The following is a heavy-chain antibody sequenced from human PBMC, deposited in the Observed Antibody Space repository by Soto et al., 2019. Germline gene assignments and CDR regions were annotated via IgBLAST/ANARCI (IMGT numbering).Heavy chain of an antibody. CDR1: GGSFSGYY. CDR2: INHSGST. V-gene: IGHV4-34*01. Sequence: SETLSLTCAVYGGSFSGYYWSWIRQPPGKGLEWIGEINHSGSTNYNPSLRSRVTISVDTSKNQFSLKLSSVTAADTAVYYCARGRRKYDYIWGSYPNGYFDYWGQGTLVTVSS. CDR3: ARGRRKYDYIWGSYPNGYFDY. D-gene: IGHD3-16*02. J-gene: IGHJ4*02.